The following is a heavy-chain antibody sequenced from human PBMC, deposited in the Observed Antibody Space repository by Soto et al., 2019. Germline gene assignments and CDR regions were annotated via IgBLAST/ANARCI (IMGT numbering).Heavy chain of an antibody. CDR2: LGISGGDT. V-gene: IGHV1-18*01. CDR3: ARDWGYKLVPTIIDM. D-gene: IGHD5-12*01. J-gene: IGHJ4*02. CDR1: GYSFTTYG. Sequence: QVHLVQSGLEVKEPGASVKVSCKASGYSFTTYGVSWLRQAPGQGTEWMGWLGISGGDTNHAQKYKGRLIMTSDIATTTTFMELRSLRLDDTAVYFCARDWGYKLVPTIIDMWGQGTLVTVSS.